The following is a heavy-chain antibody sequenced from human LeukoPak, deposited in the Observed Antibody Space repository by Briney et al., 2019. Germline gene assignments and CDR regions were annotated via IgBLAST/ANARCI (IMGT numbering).Heavy chain of an antibody. J-gene: IGHJ4*02. V-gene: IGHV4-39*07. D-gene: IGHD2-15*01. CDR1: GGSISSSSYY. CDR3: ARGGGHCSGGSCYVDS. Sequence: PSETLSLTCTVSGGSISSSSYYWGWIRQPPGKELEWIGSLYYSGSTYYNPSLKSRVTISVDTSKNQFSLKLSSVTAADTAVYYCARGGGHCSGGSCYVDSWGRGTRVTVSS. CDR2: LYYSGST.